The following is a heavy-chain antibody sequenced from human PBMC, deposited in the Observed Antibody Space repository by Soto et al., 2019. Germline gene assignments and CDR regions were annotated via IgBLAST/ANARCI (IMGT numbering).Heavy chain of an antibody. J-gene: IGHJ4*02. Sequence: SETLSLTCAVSGGSISSGGYSWSWIRQPPGKGLEWIGYIYHSGSTYYNPSLKSRVTISVDRSKNQFSLKLSSVTAADTAVYYCARGVATIESFDYWGQGTLVTVSS. V-gene: IGHV4-30-2*01. CDR3: ARGVATIESFDY. CDR1: GGSISSGGYS. CDR2: IYHSGST. D-gene: IGHD5-12*01.